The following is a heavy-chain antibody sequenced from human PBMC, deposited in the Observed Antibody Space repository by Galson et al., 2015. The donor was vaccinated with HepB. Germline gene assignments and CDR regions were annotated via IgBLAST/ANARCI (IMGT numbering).Heavy chain of an antibody. J-gene: IGHJ2*01. CDR1: GFTFSSYS. CDR3: ARGVQLWFTRNWYFDL. V-gene: IGHV3-21*01. CDR2: ISSSSSYI. Sequence: SLRLSCAASGFTFSSYSMNWVRQAPGEGLEWVSSISSSSSYIYYADSVKGRFTISRDNAKNSLYLQMNSLRDEDTAVYYCARGVQLWFTRNWYFDLWGRGTLVTVSS. D-gene: IGHD5-18*01.